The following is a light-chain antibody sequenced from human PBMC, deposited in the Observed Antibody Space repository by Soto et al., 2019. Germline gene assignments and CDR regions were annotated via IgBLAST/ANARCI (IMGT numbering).Light chain of an antibody. J-gene: IGLJ1*01. Sequence: QSALTQPASVSGSPGQSITISCTGTSSDVGGYNFVSWYQQHPGKAPKLMIYDVTNRPSGVSNRFSGSKSGNTASLTISGLQAEDEADYFCSSYTSSMTNAFGSGAKL. CDR1: SSDVGGYNF. V-gene: IGLV2-14*01. CDR2: DVT. CDR3: SSYTSSMTNA.